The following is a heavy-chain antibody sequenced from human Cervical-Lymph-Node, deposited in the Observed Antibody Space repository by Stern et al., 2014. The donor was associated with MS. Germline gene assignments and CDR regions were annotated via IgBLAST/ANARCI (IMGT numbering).Heavy chain of an antibody. J-gene: IGHJ4*02. Sequence: VQLVESGGGLVKPGGSLRLSCAASGFTFSDYYMSWIRQAPGKGREWVSYISSSGSTIYYADSVKGRFTISRDNAKNSLYLQMNSLRAEDTAVYYCARDCKLRYFDWLSPYFDYWGQGTLVTVSS. CDR2: ISSSGSTI. CDR1: GFTFSDYY. V-gene: IGHV3-11*01. D-gene: IGHD3-9*01. CDR3: ARDCKLRYFDWLSPYFDY.